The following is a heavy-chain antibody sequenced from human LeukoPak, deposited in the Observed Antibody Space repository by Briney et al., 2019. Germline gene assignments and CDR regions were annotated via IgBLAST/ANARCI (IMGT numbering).Heavy chain of an antibody. CDR2: IYYSGST. V-gene: IGHV4-59*12. J-gene: IGHJ2*01. CDR3: ARALGPGGIVATIGWYFDL. Sequence: PSETLSLTCTVSGGSISSYYWSWIRQPPGKGLEWIGYIYYSGSTNYNPSLKSRVTISVDTSKNQFSLKLSSVTAADTAVYYCARALGPGGIVATIGWYFDLWGRGTLVTVSS. CDR1: GGSISSYY. D-gene: IGHD5-12*01.